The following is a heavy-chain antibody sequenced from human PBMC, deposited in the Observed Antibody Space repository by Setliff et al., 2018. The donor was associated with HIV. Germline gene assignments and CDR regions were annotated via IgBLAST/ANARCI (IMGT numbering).Heavy chain of an antibody. CDR1: GFTFSNYW. D-gene: IGHD2-2*01. V-gene: IGHV3-7*03. Sequence: PGGSLRLSCAVSGFTFSNYWWSWPRQAPGKGLEWVANIKQDGREQNYVDSVKGRFTISRDNAKNSLYLQMNSLRAEDTAVYYCARVRCGSTDCHWGPGTLVTVSS. CDR2: IKQDGREQ. J-gene: IGHJ4*02. CDR3: ARVRCGSTDCH.